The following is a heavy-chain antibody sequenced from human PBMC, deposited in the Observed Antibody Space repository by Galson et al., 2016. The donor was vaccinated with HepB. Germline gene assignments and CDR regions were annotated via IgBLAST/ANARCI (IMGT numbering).Heavy chain of an antibody. CDR1: GGSVSSGRYD. J-gene: IGHJ3*01. D-gene: IGHD4-17*01. Sequence: SETLSLTCTISGGSVSSGRYDWSWIRQPPGKRLEWIGQIFYSGDTNYNPSLRSRVAISVDTSKNQFSLRLSSVTAADTAVYYCARVPLGGATTTVSPLWAFDLWGHGTMVTVSS. V-gene: IGHV4-61*01. CDR2: IFYSGDT. CDR3: ARVPLGGATTTVSPLWAFDL.